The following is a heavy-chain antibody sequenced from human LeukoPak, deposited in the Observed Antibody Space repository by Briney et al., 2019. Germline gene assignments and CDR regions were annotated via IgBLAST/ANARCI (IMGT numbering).Heavy chain of an antibody. CDR2: ISSSIVSF. V-gene: IGHV3-48*04. CDR3: ERDAEIYAWGSYFD. D-gene: IGHD3-10*01. J-gene: IGHJ4*02. CDR1: VLTHSSHA. Sequence: GGSLTLSCTASVLTHSSHAMNWVRQAPGKALEWISYISSSIVSFYCAVSVKGRFTISRDNARNSVFLKMDSLRAEDTAVYLCERDAEIYAWGSYFDGGQGPLVTVFS.